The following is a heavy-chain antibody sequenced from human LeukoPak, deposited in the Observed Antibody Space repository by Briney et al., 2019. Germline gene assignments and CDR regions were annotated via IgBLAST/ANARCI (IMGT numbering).Heavy chain of an antibody. D-gene: IGHD3-10*01. CDR3: ARDSDYYGSGSRIDY. Sequence: SETLSLTCTVSGGSISSYYWTWIRQPPGKGLEWIGYIYHRGSANYNPSLKSRVTISVDTSKNQFSLKLSSVTAADTAVYYCARDSDYYGSGSRIDYWGQGTLVTVSS. J-gene: IGHJ4*02. CDR2: IYHRGSA. V-gene: IGHV4-59*12. CDR1: GGSISSYY.